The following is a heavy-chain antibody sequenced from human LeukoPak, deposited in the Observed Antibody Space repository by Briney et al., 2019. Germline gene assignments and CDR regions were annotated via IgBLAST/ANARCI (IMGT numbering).Heavy chain of an antibody. CDR2: INQDESEK. Sequence: GGSLRLSCAASGFTFSSYWMNWVRQAPGKGPEWVANINQDESEKYYVDSVKGRFTISRDNSKNTLYLQMNSLRAEDTAVYYCARDPPRSIWGQGTLVTVSS. CDR3: ARDPPRSI. J-gene: IGHJ4*02. CDR1: GFTFSSYW. D-gene: IGHD2-2*01. V-gene: IGHV3-7*01.